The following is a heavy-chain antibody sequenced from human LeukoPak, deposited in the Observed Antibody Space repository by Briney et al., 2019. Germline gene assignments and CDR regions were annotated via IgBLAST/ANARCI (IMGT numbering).Heavy chain of an antibody. CDR3: ARGRRDRDGYNYYFDY. J-gene: IGHJ4*02. CDR1: GGSISSGGYY. Sequence: SETLSLTCTVSGGSISSGGYYWSWIRQPPGKGLEWIGYIYYSGSTNYNPSLKSRVTISVDTSKNQFSLKLSSVTAADTAVYYCARGRRDRDGYNYYFDYWGQGTLVTVSS. V-gene: IGHV4-61*08. CDR2: IYYSGST. D-gene: IGHD5-24*01.